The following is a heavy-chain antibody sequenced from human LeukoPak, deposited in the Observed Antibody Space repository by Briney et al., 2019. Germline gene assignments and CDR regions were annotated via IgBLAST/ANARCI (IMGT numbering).Heavy chain of an antibody. CDR2: IGGSVGGA. J-gene: IGHJ4*02. D-gene: IGHD6-13*01. CDR3: AKGRYTTSWYNFDY. Sequence: GGSLRLSCAVSGFTFRNYAMSWVRQAPGTGQEWVSAIGGSVGGAYYSDSVKGRFTISRDNSKNTLYLQMNSLRAEDTAVYYCAKGRYTTSWYNFDYWGQGTLVTVSS. CDR1: GFTFRNYA. V-gene: IGHV3-23*01.